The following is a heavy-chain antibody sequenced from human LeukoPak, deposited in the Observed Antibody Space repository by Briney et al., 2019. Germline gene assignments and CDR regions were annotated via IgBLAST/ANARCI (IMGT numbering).Heavy chain of an antibody. Sequence: GASVKVSCKASGYTFTNYYMHWVRQAPGQGLEYMGILDPSAGDTTYAQKFQGRVTMTRNTSISTAYMELSSLRSEDTAVYYCARLGLVVPAAMIREYYGMDVWGQGTTVTVSS. J-gene: IGHJ6*02. D-gene: IGHD2-2*01. V-gene: IGHV1-46*01. CDR1: GYTFTNYY. CDR2: LDPSAGDT. CDR3: ARLGLVVPAAMIREYYGMDV.